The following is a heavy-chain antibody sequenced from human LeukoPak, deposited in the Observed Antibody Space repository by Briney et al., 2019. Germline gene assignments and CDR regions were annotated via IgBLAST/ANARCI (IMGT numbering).Heavy chain of an antibody. CDR1: GFTFSSYA. CDR3: VKQESEHWLLEA. D-gene: IGHD5-18*01. J-gene: IGHJ5*02. CDR2: ISGSGGST. V-gene: IGHV3-23*01. Sequence: PGGSLRLSCAASGFTFSSYAMSWVRQAPGKGLEWVSAISGSGGSTYYADSVKGRFTISRDNAGSSLYLQMNSLQVEDTAVYYCVKQESEHWLLEAWGQGTLVTVSS.